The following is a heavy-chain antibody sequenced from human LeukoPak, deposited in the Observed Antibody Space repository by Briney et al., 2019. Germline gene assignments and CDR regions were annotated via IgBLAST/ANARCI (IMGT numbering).Heavy chain of an antibody. Sequence: GGSLRLSCTASGFTFSSYSMNWVRQAPGKGLEWVSSIGTTSNYIYHADSVKGRFTISRDNAKNSLYLQMNSLRAEDTAVYYCARDPRYYHGSGFDYWGQGTLVTVSS. CDR2: IGTTSNYI. D-gene: IGHD3-10*01. CDR3: ARDPRYYHGSGFDY. CDR1: GFTFSSYS. V-gene: IGHV3-21*01. J-gene: IGHJ4*02.